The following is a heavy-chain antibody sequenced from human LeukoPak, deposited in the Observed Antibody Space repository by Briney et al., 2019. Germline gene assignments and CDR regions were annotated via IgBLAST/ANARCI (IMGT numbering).Heavy chain of an antibody. Sequence: GASVKVSCKASGYTFTSYYMHWVRQAPGQGLEWMGIINPSGGSTSYAQKFQGRVTMTRDMSTSTVYMELSSLRSEDTAVYYCARAKGVTHDYGDPGDYWGQGTLVTVSS. J-gene: IGHJ4*02. CDR1: GYTFTSYY. D-gene: IGHD4-17*01. CDR2: INPSGGST. V-gene: IGHV1-46*01. CDR3: ARAKGVTHDYGDPGDY.